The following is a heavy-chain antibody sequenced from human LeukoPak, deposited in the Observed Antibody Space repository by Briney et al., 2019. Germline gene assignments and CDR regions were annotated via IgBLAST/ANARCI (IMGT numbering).Heavy chain of an antibody. CDR3: ARGPRVTTRLDAFDI. Sequence: GGSLRLSCSASGFTVSSKYMSWVRQAPGKGLEWVSVIYSGGSTNYADSVKGRFIISRDNSKNTLYLQMNSLRAEDTAVYYCARGPRVTTRLDAFDIWGQGTMVTVSS. V-gene: IGHV3-66*01. J-gene: IGHJ3*02. CDR2: IYSGGST. D-gene: IGHD4-17*01. CDR1: GFTVSSKY.